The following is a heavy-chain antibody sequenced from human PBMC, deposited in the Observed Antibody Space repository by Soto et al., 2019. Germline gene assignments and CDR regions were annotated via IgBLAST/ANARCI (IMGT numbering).Heavy chain of an antibody. CDR3: AKRGFDSGGWDYYALDV. V-gene: IGHV3-23*01. CDR1: GFTFHTYA. CDR2: ITGGGGRT. J-gene: IGHJ6*02. Sequence: GGSLRLSCAAYGFTFHTYAMTWVRQAPEKGLEWVSAITGGGGRTYYADSVKGRFTISRDNSKNTLYLQMNSLRVEDTAVYYCAKRGFDSGGWDYYALDVWGQGTAVTVSS. D-gene: IGHD5-12*01.